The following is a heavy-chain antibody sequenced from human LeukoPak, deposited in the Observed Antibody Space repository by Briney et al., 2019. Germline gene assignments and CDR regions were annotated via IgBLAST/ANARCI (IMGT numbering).Heavy chain of an antibody. J-gene: IGHJ5*02. CDR1: GFTFSGDA. CDR3: AKEVVVSAAVGTVGFDP. D-gene: IGHD6-13*01. V-gene: IGHV3-23*01. CDR2: ISGSGSRT. Sequence: GGSLRLSCAASGFTFSGDAMSWVRQAPGKGPEWVSAISGSGSRTYYADSVKGRFTISRDNSKNTLYLRINSLRAEDTAVYYCAKEVVVSAAVGTVGFDPWGQGTLVIVSS.